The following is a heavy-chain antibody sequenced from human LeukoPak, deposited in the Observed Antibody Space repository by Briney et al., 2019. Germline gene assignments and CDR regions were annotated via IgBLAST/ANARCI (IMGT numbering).Heavy chain of an antibody. CDR3: AKGTGPYDGSGYYLY. J-gene: IGHJ4*02. CDR1: GFTFSSYA. V-gene: IGHV3-23*01. D-gene: IGHD3-22*01. Sequence: GGSLRLSCAASGFTFSSYAMSWVRQAPGKGLEWVSAISGSGGSTYYADSVKGRFTISRDNSKNTLYLQMNSLRAEDTAVYYCAKGTGPYDGSGYYLYWGQGTLVTVSS. CDR2: ISGSGGST.